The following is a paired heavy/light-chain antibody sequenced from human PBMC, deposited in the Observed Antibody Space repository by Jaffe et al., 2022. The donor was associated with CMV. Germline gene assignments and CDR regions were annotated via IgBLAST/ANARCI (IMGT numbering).Heavy chain of an antibody. J-gene: IGHJ3*02. Sequence: EVQLVDSGGGLVQPGGSLRLSCAASGFTFRSYSMSWVRQAPGKAPEWVSGISGSGDKTFYAGSVKGRFIISRDNSKNTLDLQMNSLRVEDTAIYYCAKPSTVNYANDGFDIWGQGTMVTVSS. CDR1: GFTFRSYS. D-gene: IGHD2-8*02. V-gene: IGHV3-23*04. CDR2: ISGSGDKT. CDR3: AKPSTVNYANDGFDI.
Light chain of an antibody. CDR2: GAS. V-gene: IGKV3-20*01. CDR3: QRYGTSLGT. J-gene: IGKJ1*01. CDR1: QSVSSIY. Sequence: IVLTQSPGTLSLSPGERATLSCRASQSVSSIYLAWYQQKAGQAPRLLIYGASSRATGIPDRFSGSGSGTDFTLTISGLEPEDSAVYYCQRYGTSLGTFGQGTKVEIK.